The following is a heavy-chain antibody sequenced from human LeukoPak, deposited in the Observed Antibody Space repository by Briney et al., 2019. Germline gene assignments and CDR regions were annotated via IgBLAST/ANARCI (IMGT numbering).Heavy chain of an antibody. D-gene: IGHD6-13*01. V-gene: IGHV3-20*04. CDR2: INWNGGST. Sequence: GGSLRLSCTASGFIFEDSGMTWVRHAPGKGLEWVSGINWNGGSTDYAESVRGRFTISRDNTKNSLYLQMNSLSAEDTAFYYCARVQSSTWTGGAFDLWGQGKMVTVSS. CDR3: ARVQSSTWTGGAFDL. J-gene: IGHJ3*01. CDR1: GFIFEDSG.